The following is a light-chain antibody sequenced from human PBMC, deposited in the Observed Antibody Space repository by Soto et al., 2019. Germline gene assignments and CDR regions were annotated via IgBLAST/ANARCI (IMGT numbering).Light chain of an antibody. J-gene: IGKJ4*01. V-gene: IGKV3-11*01. Sequence: LVLTQSPATLSLSPGERATLSCRASQTVGTYFAWYQQKPGQPPRLLIHDASNRATGIPARFSGSGSGTDFTLTISSLEPEDFAVYYCQQRRYGLTFGGGTKVDIK. CDR2: DAS. CDR3: QQRRYGLT. CDR1: QTVGTY.